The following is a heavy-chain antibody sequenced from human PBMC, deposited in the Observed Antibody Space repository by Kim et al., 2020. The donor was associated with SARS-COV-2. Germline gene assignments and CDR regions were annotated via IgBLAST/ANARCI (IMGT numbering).Heavy chain of an antibody. V-gene: IGHV3-21*01. CDR1: GFTFSSYS. Sequence: GGSLRLSCAASGFTFSSYSMNWVRQAPGKGLEWVSSISSSSSYIYYADSVKGRFTISRDNAKNSLYLQMNSLRAEDTAVYYCARDLLRFLEWLSHYYYYYGMDGWGQGTTVTVSS. CDR3: ARDLLRFLEWLSHYYYYYGMDG. J-gene: IGHJ6*02. D-gene: IGHD3-3*01. CDR2: ISSSSSYI.